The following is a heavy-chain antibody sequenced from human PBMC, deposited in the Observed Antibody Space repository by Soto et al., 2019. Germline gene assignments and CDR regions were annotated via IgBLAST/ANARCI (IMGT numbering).Heavy chain of an antibody. V-gene: IGHV2-5*02. CDR2: LYWDDDK. J-gene: IGHJ4*02. CDR3: AHMSVNLGTRSLVDY. D-gene: IGHD1-7*01. Sequence: QITLKESGPPLVKPTQTLTLTCTFSGFSLSTSGVGVGWIRQPPGKALEWLAFLYWDDDKRYSPSLKSRLTITHDSPKNLVLPTMANNDPAHTATYYCAHMSVNLGTRSLVDYWGQGTLVTFAS. CDR1: GFSLSTSGVG.